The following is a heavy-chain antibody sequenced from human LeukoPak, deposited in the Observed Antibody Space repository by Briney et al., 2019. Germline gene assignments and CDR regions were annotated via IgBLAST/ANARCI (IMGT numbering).Heavy chain of an antibody. CDR1: GYTFTGYY. J-gene: IGHJ4*02. V-gene: IGHV1-69*02. D-gene: IGHD6-19*01. CDR3: ASVKYVAGDYYFDY. Sequence: ASVKVSCKASGYTFTGYYMHWVRQAPGQGLEWMGRIIPILGIANYAQKFQGRVTITADKSTSTAYMELSSLRSEDTAVYYCASVKYVAGDYYFDYWGQGTLVTVSS. CDR2: IIPILGIA.